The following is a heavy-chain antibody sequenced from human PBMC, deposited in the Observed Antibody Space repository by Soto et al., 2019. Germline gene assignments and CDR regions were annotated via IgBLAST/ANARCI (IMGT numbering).Heavy chain of an antibody. D-gene: IGHD6-13*01. V-gene: IGHV3-23*01. J-gene: IGHJ4*02. CDR1: GFTFSSYA. CDR3: AKGASIAAAGPVFDY. CDR2: ISGSGGST. Sequence: PGGALRLSCAASGFTFSSYAMSWVRQAPGKGLERVSAISGSGGSTYYADSVKGRFTISRDNSKNTLYLQMNSLRAEDTAVYYCAKGASIAAAGPVFDYWGQGTLVTASS.